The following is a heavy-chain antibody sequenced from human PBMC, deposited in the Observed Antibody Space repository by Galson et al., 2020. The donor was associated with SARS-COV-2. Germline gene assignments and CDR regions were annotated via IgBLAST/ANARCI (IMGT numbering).Heavy chain of an antibody. CDR3: AINRALDY. CDR2: ISYDGSIE. CDR1: GFTFSSYS. Sequence: GGSLRLSCAASGFTFSSYSMHWVRQPPGKGLEWVAVISYDGSIEYYADSVKGRLSISRDKSKNTMYLQMNSLRVEDTAVYYCAINRALDYWGQGTLVTVSS. V-gene: IGHV3-30*03. J-gene: IGHJ4*02.